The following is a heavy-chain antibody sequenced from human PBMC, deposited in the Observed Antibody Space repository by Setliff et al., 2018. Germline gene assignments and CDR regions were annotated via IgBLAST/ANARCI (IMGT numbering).Heavy chain of an antibody. J-gene: IGHJ3*01. CDR2: IYHSGSA. Sequence: SETLSLTCTVSGDSISSGDYFWSWIRQPPGKGLEWIAYIYHSGSAYYNPSLKSRVTMSVDTSKNQFSLHLTSVTAADTAVYYCAREVGTSASSDAFGVWGQGMMVTVSS. D-gene: IGHD1-26*01. CDR3: AREVGTSASSDAFGV. CDR1: GDSISSGDYF. V-gene: IGHV4-30-4*08.